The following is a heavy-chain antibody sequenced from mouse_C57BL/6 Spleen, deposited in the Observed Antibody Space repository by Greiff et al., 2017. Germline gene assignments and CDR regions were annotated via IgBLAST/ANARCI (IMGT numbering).Heavy chain of an antibody. D-gene: IGHD2-13*01. V-gene: IGHV1-53*01. CDR2: INPSNGGT. J-gene: IGHJ1*03. Sequence: VQLQQPGTELVKPGASVKLSCTASGYTFTSYWMHWVKQRPGKGLEWIANINPSNGGTNYNEKFKSKVTLTVDNSSSTAYLQLSRLTSEDSAVYYCARGDYSYWYFDVWGTGTTVTVSS. CDR3: ARGDYSYWYFDV. CDR1: GYTFTSYW.